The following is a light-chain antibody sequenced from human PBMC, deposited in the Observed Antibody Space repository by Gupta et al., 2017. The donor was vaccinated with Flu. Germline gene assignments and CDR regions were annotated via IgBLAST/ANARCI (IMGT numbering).Light chain of an antibody. CDR3: AAWDDSLNKWV. CDR1: ISDIGSNP. V-gene: IGLV1-44*01. J-gene: IGLJ3*02. Sequence: QSVLTQPPSASGPPGQSVTISCSGSISDIGSNPVSWYQQPPRAAPKLLICVNDQRPSGVPDRFSASKSGTAASLAISGHQSEDEADYSCAAWDDSLNKWVFGGGTKLTVL. CDR2: VND.